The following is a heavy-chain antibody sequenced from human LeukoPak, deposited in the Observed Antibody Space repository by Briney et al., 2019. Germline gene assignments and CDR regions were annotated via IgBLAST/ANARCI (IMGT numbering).Heavy chain of an antibody. D-gene: IGHD6-19*01. Sequence: GGSLRLSCAASGFTFSSYWMSWVRQAPGKGLEWEANIKEDGSEKYYVDSVKGRLTISRDTAKSSLYLQMNSLRAEDTAVYYCARLRAGGYFDYWGQGTLVTVSS. V-gene: IGHV3-7*04. CDR3: ARLRAGGYFDY. CDR2: IKEDGSEK. J-gene: IGHJ4*02. CDR1: GFTFSSYW.